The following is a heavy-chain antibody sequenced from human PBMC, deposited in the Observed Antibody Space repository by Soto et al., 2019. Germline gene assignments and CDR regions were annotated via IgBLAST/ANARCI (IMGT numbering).Heavy chain of an antibody. CDR2: IYYSGST. CDR3: ARHTLEGNYPDYFDY. J-gene: IGHJ4*02. Sequence: SETLSLNCTVSGGSLNSGSCYWGWVRQAPGKGLEWIGSIYYSGSTHYNSSLMSRVSQSVDTSRNQFSLKLSSVTAADTAVYYCARHTLEGNYPDYFDYWGQGTLVTVYS. CDR1: GGSLNSGSCY. V-gene: IGHV4-39*01. D-gene: IGHD1-7*01.